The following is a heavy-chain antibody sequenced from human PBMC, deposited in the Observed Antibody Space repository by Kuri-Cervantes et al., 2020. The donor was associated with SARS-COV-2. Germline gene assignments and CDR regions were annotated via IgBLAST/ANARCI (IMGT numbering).Heavy chain of an antibody. CDR2: IKSKTDGGTT. J-gene: IGHJ4*02. CDR3: TTDSDYGDYDY. D-gene: IGHD4-17*01. CDR1: GFTFSNAW. V-gene: IGHV3-15*07. Sequence: ETLSLTCAASGFTFSNAWMNWVRQAPGKGLEWVGRIKSKTDGGTTDYAAPVKGRFTISRDDSKNTLYLQMNSLKTEDTAVYYCTTDSDYGDYDYWGQGTLVTVSS.